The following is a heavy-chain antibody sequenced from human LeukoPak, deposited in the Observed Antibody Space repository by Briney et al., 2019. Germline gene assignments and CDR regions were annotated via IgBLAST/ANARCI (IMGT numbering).Heavy chain of an antibody. CDR3: ARVARGNYYHFDS. CDR2: ISYSSETT. V-gene: IGHV3-48*04. Sequence: GGSLRLSCEASGFTFSSYSLTWVRRAPGKGLEWVSYISYSSETTSYADPVKGRFTSSRDYAKKSLYLQMNSLRAEDTAVYFCARVARGNYYHFDSWGQGTLVTVSS. D-gene: IGHD1-26*01. J-gene: IGHJ4*02. CDR1: GFTFSSYS.